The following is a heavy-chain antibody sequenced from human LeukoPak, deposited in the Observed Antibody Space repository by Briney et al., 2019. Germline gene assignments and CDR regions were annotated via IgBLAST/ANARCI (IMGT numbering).Heavy chain of an antibody. CDR2: ISSSSSYI. Sequence: GGSLRLSCAASGFTFSSYIMNWVRQAPGKGLEWVSSISSSSSYIYYADSVKGRFTISRDNAKNSLYLQMNSLRAEDTAVYYCARDLIAAAGTGVYYFDYWGQGTLVTVSS. D-gene: IGHD6-13*01. CDR3: ARDLIAAAGTGVYYFDY. V-gene: IGHV3-21*01. J-gene: IGHJ4*02. CDR1: GFTFSSYI.